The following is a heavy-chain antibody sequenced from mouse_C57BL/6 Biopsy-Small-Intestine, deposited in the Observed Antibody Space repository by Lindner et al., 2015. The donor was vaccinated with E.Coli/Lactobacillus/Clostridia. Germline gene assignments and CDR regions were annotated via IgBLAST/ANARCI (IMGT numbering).Heavy chain of an antibody. CDR1: GYTFTNYY. J-gene: IGHJ1*01. V-gene: IGHV1-59*01. D-gene: IGHD2-4*01. CDR3: AREGKLHRSTMSCYPGV. CDR2: INPADGTT. Sequence: SVKVSCKASGYTFTNYYMHWVRQAPGQGLEWMGIINPADGTTAYAQKFRGRVTVTGDTSTSTVYMEMNSLTSEDTAVYYCAREGKLHRSTMSCYPGVWGQGTAVTVSS.